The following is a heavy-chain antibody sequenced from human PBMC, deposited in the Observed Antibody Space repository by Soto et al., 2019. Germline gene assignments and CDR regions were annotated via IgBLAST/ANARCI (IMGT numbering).Heavy chain of an antibody. J-gene: IGHJ6*02. D-gene: IGHD2-2*01. CDR1: GYTFTRYE. CDR2: MNPNSGNT. CDR3: SIPIVVRYCISTTCQHDSYYYYGMDV. V-gene: IGHV1-8*01. Sequence: GASVKVSWKASGYTFTRYESNWGRQATGQGKERMGWMNPNSGNTGYAQKFQGRVTMTRNTSISTAYMELSSLRSEDTAVYYCSIPIVVRYCISTTCQHDSYYYYGMDVWG.